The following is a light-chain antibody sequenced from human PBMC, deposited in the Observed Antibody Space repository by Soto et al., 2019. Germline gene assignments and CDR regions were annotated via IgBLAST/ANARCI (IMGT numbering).Light chain of an antibody. CDR3: SSYTPTNTVI. Sequence: QSALTQPASVSGSPGQSITISCTGTSSDISRYNYVSWYQQYPGQAPKLMIYEVTYRPSGVSDRFSGSKSDNTASLTISGLQAEDEAHYYCSSYTPTNTVIFGGGTKLTVL. CDR1: SSDISRYNY. J-gene: IGLJ2*01. V-gene: IGLV2-14*01. CDR2: EVT.